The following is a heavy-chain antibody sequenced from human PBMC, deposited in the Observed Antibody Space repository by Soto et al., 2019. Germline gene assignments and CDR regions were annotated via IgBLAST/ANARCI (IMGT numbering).Heavy chain of an antibody. D-gene: IGHD3-10*01. CDR1: GGCISNGDYY. CDR3: ARSKAILVCFGELFDYFGH. J-gene: IGHJ4*02. V-gene: IGHV4-30-4*02. CDR2: IYYSGRT. Sequence: PSETLSLTCTFSGGCISNGDYYWSLIRQPPGKDLEWIGYIYYSGRTYYDPSLKSRVTISVDTSKKQFSLKLSSVTAEDTAVYYCARSKAILVCFGELFDYFGHRDPGARVTV.